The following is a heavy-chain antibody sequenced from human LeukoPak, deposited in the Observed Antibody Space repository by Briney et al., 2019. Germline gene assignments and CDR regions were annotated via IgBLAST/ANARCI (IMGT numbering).Heavy chain of an antibody. Sequence: GGSLRLSCAASGFTFSSYEMNWVRQAPGKGLEWVSYISSSGSTIYYADSVKGRFTISRDNAKNSLYLQMNSLRAEDTAVYYCARVIDYYYSDMDVWGKGTTVTISS. CDR2: ISSSGSTI. CDR3: ARVIDYYYSDMDV. J-gene: IGHJ6*03. V-gene: IGHV3-48*03. CDR1: GFTFSSYE.